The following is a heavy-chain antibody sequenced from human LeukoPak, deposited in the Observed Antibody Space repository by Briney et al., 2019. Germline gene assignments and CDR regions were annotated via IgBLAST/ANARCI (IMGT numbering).Heavy chain of an antibody. CDR2: IYYSGST. D-gene: IGHD5-18*01. Sequence: SETLSLTCTVSSGSISNYYWSWIRRPPGKGLEWIGYIYYSGSTRYNPSLQSRVTISVATSANQLSLNLSSVTTEDTAIYYCARTSTGPSYGHGCFDFWGPGSLVTVSS. CDR1: SGSISNYY. V-gene: IGHV4-59*01. CDR3: ARTSTGPSYGHGCFDF. J-gene: IGHJ4*02.